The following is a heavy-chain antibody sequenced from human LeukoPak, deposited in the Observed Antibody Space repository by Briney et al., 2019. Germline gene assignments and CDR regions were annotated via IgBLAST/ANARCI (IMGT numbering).Heavy chain of an antibody. J-gene: IGHJ5*02. V-gene: IGHV4-4*07. CDR2: ISGSGTI. CDR3: ARDSGTTGEVKFDP. CDR1: GGSINSY. D-gene: IGHD3-10*01. Sequence: KTSETLSLTCTVSGGSINSYWSWIRQPAGKGLEWIGRISGSGTITYNPALQSRLSISIDTSKNQFSLKLMSVTAADAAVYYCARDSGTTGEVKFDPWGQGTLVTVSS.